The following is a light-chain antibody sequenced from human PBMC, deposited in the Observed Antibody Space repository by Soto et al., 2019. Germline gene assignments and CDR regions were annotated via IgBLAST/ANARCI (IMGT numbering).Light chain of an antibody. Sequence: QSALTQPPSASGSPGQSVTISCTGTSSDVGGYNYVSWYQQHPGKAPKLMIYGVTKRPSGVPDRFSGSKSGNTASLTVSGLQADDEAYYYCIAYAGSNNYVFGTETKLPVL. CDR3: IAYAGSNNYV. CDR2: GVT. V-gene: IGLV2-8*01. J-gene: IGLJ1*01. CDR1: SSDVGGYNY.